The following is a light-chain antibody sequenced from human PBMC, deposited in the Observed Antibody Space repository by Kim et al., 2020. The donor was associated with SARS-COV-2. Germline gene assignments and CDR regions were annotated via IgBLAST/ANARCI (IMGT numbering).Light chain of an antibody. CDR2: AAS. Sequence: SVGDRDTMTCRASHTIIDSLVRYQGKPGKAPKLLLYAASRLESGVPSRLSGSGSGTDYTLTIGSLQPEEFATYYCQHYYGSPPWTFGQGTKVDIK. CDR1: HTIIDS. J-gene: IGKJ1*01. V-gene: IGKV1-NL1*01. CDR3: QHYYGSPPWT.